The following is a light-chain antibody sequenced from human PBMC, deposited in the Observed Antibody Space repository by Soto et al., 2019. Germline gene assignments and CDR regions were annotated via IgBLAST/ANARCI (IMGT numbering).Light chain of an antibody. J-gene: IGLJ1*01. V-gene: IGLV2-11*01. Sequence: QSALTQPRSVSGSPGQSVTISCTGTSSDVGYYNYVSWYQQHPGKAPKVMIYDVSERPSGVPDRFSGSKSGNTASQTISGLQAEDEADYYCCSYAGSPRYVFGTGTKLTVL. CDR3: CSYAGSPRYV. CDR2: DVS. CDR1: SSDVGYYNY.